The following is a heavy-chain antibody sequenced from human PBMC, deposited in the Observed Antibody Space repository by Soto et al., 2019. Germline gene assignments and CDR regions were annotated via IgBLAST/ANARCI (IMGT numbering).Heavy chain of an antibody. CDR3: AKSLNINWKNWFDP. D-gene: IGHD1-1*01. CDR1: GFTFISYW. V-gene: IGHV3-23*01. Sequence: GGSLRLSCAASGFTFISYWMHWVRQAPGKGLEWVSIISDSGGRTYYADSVRGRFTISRDNSKNTLYLQMNSLRAEDTAVYYCAKSLNINWKNWFDPWGQGTLVTVSS. J-gene: IGHJ5*02. CDR2: ISDSGGRT.